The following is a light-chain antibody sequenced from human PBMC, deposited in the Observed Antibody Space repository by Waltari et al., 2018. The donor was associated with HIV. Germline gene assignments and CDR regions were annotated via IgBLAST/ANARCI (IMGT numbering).Light chain of an antibody. Sequence: QSALTQPPPASGSPGQSVTIPCTGTHSDVGGYNDVSWYQQHPGKAPKPLIYEVFKRPSGVPDRFSGSKSGNTASLTVSGLQAEDEADYYCSSYAGTNNHVVFGGGTKLTVL. CDR3: SSYAGTNNHVV. CDR2: EVF. CDR1: HSDVGGYND. V-gene: IGLV2-8*01. J-gene: IGLJ2*01.